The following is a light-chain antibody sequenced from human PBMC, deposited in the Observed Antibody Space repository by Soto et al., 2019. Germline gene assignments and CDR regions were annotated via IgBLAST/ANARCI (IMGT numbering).Light chain of an antibody. Sequence: SALTQPASVSGSPGQSITISCTGSSSDVGGSNYVSWYQQHPGKAPKLMIYEVRNRPSGVSNRFSGSKSGNTASLTISGLQAEDEADYYCSSYTISSTVVFGGGTQLTVL. V-gene: IGLV2-14*01. CDR1: SSDVGGSNY. J-gene: IGLJ2*01. CDR3: SSYTISSTVV. CDR2: EVR.